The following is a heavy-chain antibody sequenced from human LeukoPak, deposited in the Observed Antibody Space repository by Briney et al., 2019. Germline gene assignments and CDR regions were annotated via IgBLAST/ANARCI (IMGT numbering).Heavy chain of an antibody. CDR1: GFTVSSNYA. CDR3: ARDRRDGSSRDGFFDY. V-gene: IGHV3-23*01. D-gene: IGHD5-24*01. CDR2: IGGGGGSV. J-gene: IGHJ4*02. Sequence: PGGSLRLSCAASGFTVSSNYAMSWVRQAPGKGLEWVSGIGGGGGSVYYADFVKGRFTISRDNSKNTLYLQMNSLRVEDMAAYYCARDRRDGSSRDGFFDYWGQGTLVTVSS.